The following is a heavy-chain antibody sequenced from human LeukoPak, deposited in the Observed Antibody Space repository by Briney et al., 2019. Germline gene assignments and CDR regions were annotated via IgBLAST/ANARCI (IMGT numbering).Heavy chain of an antibody. CDR1: GGSISSSSYY. Sequence: SETLSLTCTVSGGSISSSSYYWGWIRQPPGKGLEWIGSIYYSGSTYYNPSLKRRVTISVDTSKNQFSLKLSSVTAADTAVYYCARHVSGYDYVWGSYRSPYYFDYWGQGTLVTVSS. V-gene: IGHV4-39*01. D-gene: IGHD3-16*01. CDR3: ARHVSGYDYVWGSYRSPYYFDY. CDR2: IYYSGST. J-gene: IGHJ4*02.